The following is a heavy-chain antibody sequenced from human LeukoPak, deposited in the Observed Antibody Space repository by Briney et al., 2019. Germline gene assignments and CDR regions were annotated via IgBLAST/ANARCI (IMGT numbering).Heavy chain of an antibody. J-gene: IGHJ3*02. CDR3: ARMYYYDSSGYPVQVSDAFDI. V-gene: IGHV1-69*13. CDR1: GGTFSSYA. CDR2: IIPIFHTA. Sequence: SVKVSCKASGGTFSSYAISWVRQAPGQGLEWMGGIIPIFHTADYAQKFQGRVTITADESTSTVYMELSRLRSEDTAMYYCARMYYYDSSGYPVQVSDAFDIWGQGTMVTVSS. D-gene: IGHD3-22*01.